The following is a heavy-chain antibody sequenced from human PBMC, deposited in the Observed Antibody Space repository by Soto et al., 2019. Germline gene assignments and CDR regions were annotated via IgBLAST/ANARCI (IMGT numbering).Heavy chain of an antibody. D-gene: IGHD1-26*01. CDR3: AKDKAPGIVGATTHYYGLAV. Sequence: GGSLRLSCAASGFTFSSYAMSWVRQAPGKGLEWVSAISGSGGSTYYADSVKGRFTISRDNSKNTLYLQMNSLRAEDTAVYYCAKDKAPGIVGATTHYYGLAVWGQGTTVTVSS. CDR1: GFTFSSYA. V-gene: IGHV3-23*01. CDR2: ISGSGGST. J-gene: IGHJ6*02.